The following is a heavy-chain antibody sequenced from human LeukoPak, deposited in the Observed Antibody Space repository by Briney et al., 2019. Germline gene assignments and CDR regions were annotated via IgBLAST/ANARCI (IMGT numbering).Heavy chain of an antibody. D-gene: IGHD4-17*01. CDR2: ISRGSKYI. V-gene: IGHV3-21*01. CDR3: ATSYGLPTNDSFDI. CDR1: GFIFNNYN. J-gene: IGHJ3*02. Sequence: GGSLRLSCAASGFIFNNYNMNWVRQAPGKGLEWVSSISRGSKYIHYADSVKGRFTISRDNAKNSMYLQMNSLRAEDTAVYYCATSYGLPTNDSFDIWGHGTMVTVSS.